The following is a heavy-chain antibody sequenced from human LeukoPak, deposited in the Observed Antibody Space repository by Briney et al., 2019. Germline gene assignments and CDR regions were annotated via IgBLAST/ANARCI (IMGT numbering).Heavy chain of an antibody. D-gene: IGHD3-22*01. CDR3: ARAFDYYDSSGSYYFDY. J-gene: IGHJ4*02. CDR2: IIPIFGTA. Sequence: ASVKVSCKASGGTFSSYAISWVRQAPGQGLEWMGGIIPIFGTANYAQKFQGRVTITADESTSTAYMELSSLRSEDTAVYHCARAFDYYDSSGSYYFDYWGQGTLVTVSS. V-gene: IGHV1-69*01. CDR1: GGTFSSYA.